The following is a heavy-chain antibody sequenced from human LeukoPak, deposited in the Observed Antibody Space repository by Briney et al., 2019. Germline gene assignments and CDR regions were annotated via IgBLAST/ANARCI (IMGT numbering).Heavy chain of an antibody. CDR1: GYTFTSYG. CDR2: ISAYNGNT. Sequence: ASVKVSCKASGYTFTSYGISWVRQAPGQGLEWMGWISAYNGNTNYAQKLQGRVTMTTDTSTSTAYMELRSLRSDDTAVYYCAGVKVTPCYFDYWGQGTLVTVSS. CDR3: AGVKVTPCYFDY. V-gene: IGHV1-18*01. J-gene: IGHJ4*02. D-gene: IGHD4-23*01.